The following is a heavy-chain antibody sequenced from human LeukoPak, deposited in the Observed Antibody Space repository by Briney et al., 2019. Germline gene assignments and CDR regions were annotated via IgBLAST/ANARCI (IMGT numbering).Heavy chain of an antibody. V-gene: IGHV3-64*01. D-gene: IGHD5-18*01. CDR2: ISSNGGST. J-gene: IGHJ4*02. Sequence: GGSLRLSCAASGFTFSSYAMHWVRQAPGKGLEYVSAISSNGGSTYYANSVKGRFTISRDISKNTLYLQMNNLRVDDTAVYYCARDRADGYNFGDYFDYWGQGTLVTVSS. CDR3: ARDRADGYNFGDYFDY. CDR1: GFTFSSYA.